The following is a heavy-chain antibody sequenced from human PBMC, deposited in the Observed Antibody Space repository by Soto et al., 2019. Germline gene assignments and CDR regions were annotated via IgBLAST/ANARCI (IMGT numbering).Heavy chain of an antibody. Sequence: QVQLVESGGGVVQPGRSLRLSCTPSGFTFSSYGMHWVRQAPGKGLEWVAVIWFDGSKNYYADSVKGRFTISRDNSKNTLSLKMKSLRVEDRAVYYCARSYGNLLALDVWGQGTLVTVSS. CDR2: IWFDGSKN. J-gene: IGHJ4*02. CDR1: GFTFSSYG. V-gene: IGHV3-33*01. D-gene: IGHD4-17*01. CDR3: ARSYGNLLALDV.